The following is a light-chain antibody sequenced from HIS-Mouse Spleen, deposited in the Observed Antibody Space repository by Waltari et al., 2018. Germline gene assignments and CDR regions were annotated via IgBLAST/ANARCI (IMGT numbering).Light chain of an antibody. J-gene: IGKJ2*01. CDR2: GAS. CDR3: QQYNNWPPYT. V-gene: IGKV3-15*01. Sequence: EIAMTQSPATLSVSPGERATLPCSASQSVSSNLAWYQQKPGQAPRLPIYGASTRATGIPARFSGSGSGTEFTLTISSMQSEDFAVYYCQQYNNWPPYTFGQGTKLEIK. CDR1: QSVSSN.